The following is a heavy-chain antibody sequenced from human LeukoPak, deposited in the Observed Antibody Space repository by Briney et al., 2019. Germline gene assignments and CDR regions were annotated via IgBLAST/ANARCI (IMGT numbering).Heavy chain of an antibody. CDR1: GLTSSNYW. J-gene: IGHJ4*02. CDR2: INSEGTVT. Sequence: GGSLRLSCAASGLTSSNYWVHWVRHVPGKGLVWVSRINSEGTVTNYADSVKGRFTISSDNAQNTVYLQMNSLRTEDTAVYFCTMPAAGGRFDFWGQGTLVTVSS. D-gene: IGHD6-13*01. V-gene: IGHV3-74*01. CDR3: TMPAAGGRFDF.